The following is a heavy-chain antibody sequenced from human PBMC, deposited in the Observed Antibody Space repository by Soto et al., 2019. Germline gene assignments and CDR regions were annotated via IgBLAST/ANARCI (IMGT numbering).Heavy chain of an antibody. CDR1: GGSISSYY. J-gene: IGHJ4*02. Sequence: SETLSLTCTVSGGSISSYYWSWIRQPPGKGLEWIGYIYYSGSTNYNPSLKSRVTISVDTSKNQFSLKLSSVTAADTAVYYCARAVAGPKQIYYWGQGTLVTVSS. V-gene: IGHV4-59*01. CDR2: IYYSGST. CDR3: ARAVAGPKQIYY. D-gene: IGHD6-19*01.